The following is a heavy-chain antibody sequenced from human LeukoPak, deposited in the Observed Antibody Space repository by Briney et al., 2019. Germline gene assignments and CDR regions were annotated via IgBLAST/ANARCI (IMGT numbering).Heavy chain of an antibody. CDR3: ARLRRGMTSGDYFDY. CDR2: IYSGDSA. D-gene: IGHD1-14*01. Sequence: PAGGSLRLSCAASGFTVSSNYMSWVRQAPGKGLEWVSSIYSGDSAHYADSVKGRFTISRDNSRNMLYVHMNNLRAEDTAVYYCARLRRGMTSGDYFDYWGQGTLVTVSS. J-gene: IGHJ4*02. CDR1: GFTVSSNY. V-gene: IGHV3-53*01.